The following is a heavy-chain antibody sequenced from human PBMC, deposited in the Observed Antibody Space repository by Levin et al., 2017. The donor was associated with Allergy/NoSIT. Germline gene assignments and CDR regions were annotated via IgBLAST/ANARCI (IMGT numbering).Heavy chain of an antibody. CDR3: ARAVEGSLGPSQVDF. CDR2: INRRGST. CDR1: GVSFSAYY. D-gene: IGHD1-26*01. V-gene: IGHV4-34*01. Sequence: SQTLSLTCAVYGVSFSAYYWSWIRQPPGKGLEWIGEINRRGSTNYNPSLKSRVTISVDTSKNQFSLNLNSVTAADTAVYYCARAVEGSLGPSQVDFWGQGTLVTVSS. J-gene: IGHJ4*02.